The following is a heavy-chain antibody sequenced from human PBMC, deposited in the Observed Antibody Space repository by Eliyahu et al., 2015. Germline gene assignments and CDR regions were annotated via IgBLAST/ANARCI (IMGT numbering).Heavy chain of an antibody. CDR3: ARRPPGEIVVGTAITEPANTYYFDY. CDR2: IYYSGST. J-gene: IGHJ4*02. V-gene: IGHV4-39*01. Sequence: QLQLQESGPGLVKPSETLSLTCTVSGGSISSSSYYWGWIRQPPGKGLEWIGSIYYSGSTYYNPSLKSRVTISVDTSKNQFSLKLSSVTAADTAVYYCARRPPGEIVVGTAITEPANTYYFDYWGQGTLVTVSS. CDR1: GGSISSSSYY. D-gene: IGHD2-21*02.